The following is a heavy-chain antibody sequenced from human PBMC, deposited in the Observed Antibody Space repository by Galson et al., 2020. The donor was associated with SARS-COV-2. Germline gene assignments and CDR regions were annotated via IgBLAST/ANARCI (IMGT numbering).Heavy chain of an antibody. J-gene: IGHJ4*02. CDR1: GFTFSDFY. Sequence: GESLKISCAASGFTFSDFYMGWIRQAPGKGLEWVSYISSSGTTRYHADSVKGRFTISRDNAKNSLYLQLNGLRAEDTAVYYCARAYYDILTCYFPNWGQGTQVTVSS. CDR2: ISSSGTTR. CDR3: ARAYYDILTCYFPN. D-gene: IGHD3-9*01. V-gene: IGHV3-11*01.